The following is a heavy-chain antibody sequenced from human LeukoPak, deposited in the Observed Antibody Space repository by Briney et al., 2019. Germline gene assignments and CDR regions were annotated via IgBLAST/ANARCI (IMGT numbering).Heavy chain of an antibody. CDR1: GFTFSSYS. D-gene: IGHD4-17*01. CDR2: LSYDGATI. Sequence: GGSLRLSCVASGFTFSSYSMQWVRQTPGKGLEWVAILSYDGATIFYGESVKGRLTISRDNSQNTVYLQMNSLRPEDTAVYYCAKGGTSVTRYVDYWGQGTLVTVSS. J-gene: IGHJ4*02. CDR3: AKGGTSVTRYVDY. V-gene: IGHV3-30*18.